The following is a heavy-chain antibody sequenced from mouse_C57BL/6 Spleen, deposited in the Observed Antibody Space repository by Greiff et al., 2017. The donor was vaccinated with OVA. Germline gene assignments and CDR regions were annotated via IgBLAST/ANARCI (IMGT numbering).Heavy chain of an antibody. Sequence: VQLQQPGAELVMPGASVKLSCKASGYTFTSYWMHWVKQRPGQGLEWIGEIDPSDSYTNYNQKFKGKSTLTVDKSSSTAYMQLSSLTSEDSAVYYCARWGTVFFDYWGQGTTLTVSS. V-gene: IGHV1-69*01. J-gene: IGHJ2*01. CDR2: IDPSDSYT. D-gene: IGHD3-3*01. CDR3: ARWGTVFFDY. CDR1: GYTFTSYW.